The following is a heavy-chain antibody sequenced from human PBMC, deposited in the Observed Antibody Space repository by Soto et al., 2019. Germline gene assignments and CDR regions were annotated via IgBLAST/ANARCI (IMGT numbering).Heavy chain of an antibody. CDR3: ARDQAYCSGGSCYSDHGMDV. V-gene: IGHV3-11*06. CDR1: GFTFSDYY. D-gene: IGHD2-15*01. Sequence: PGGSLRLSCAASGFTFSDYYMSWIRQAPGKGLEWVSYISSSSCYTNYADSVKGRFTISRDNANNSLYLQMNSLRAEDTAVYYCARDQAYCSGGSCYSDHGMDVWGQGTTVTVSS. CDR2: ISSSSCYT. J-gene: IGHJ6*02.